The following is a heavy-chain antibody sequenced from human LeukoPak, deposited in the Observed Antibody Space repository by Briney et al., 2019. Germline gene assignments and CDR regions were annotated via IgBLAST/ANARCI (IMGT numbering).Heavy chain of an antibody. J-gene: IGHJ4*02. Sequence: PGRSLRLSCAASGFTFSSYGMHWVRQAPGKGLEWVAVISYDGSNKYYADSVKGRFTISRDNSKNTLYLQMNSLRAEDTAVYYCAKGDYYDSSGYFISFDYWGQGTLVTVSS. CDR3: AKGDYYDSSGYFISFDY. V-gene: IGHV3-30*18. CDR1: GFTFSSYG. CDR2: ISYDGSNK. D-gene: IGHD3-22*01.